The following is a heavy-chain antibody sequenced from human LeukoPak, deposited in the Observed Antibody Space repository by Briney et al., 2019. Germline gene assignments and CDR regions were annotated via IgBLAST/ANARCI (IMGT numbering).Heavy chain of an antibody. CDR1: GYTLTELS. J-gene: IGHJ5*02. Sequence: ASVKVSCKVSGYTLTELSMHWVRQAPGKGLEWMGGFDPEDGETIYAQKFQGRVTMIEDTSTDTAYMELSSLRSEDTAVYYCATAPPGSFNWFDPWGQGTLVTVSS. V-gene: IGHV1-24*01. CDR3: ATAPPGSFNWFDP. CDR2: FDPEDGET. D-gene: IGHD3-10*01.